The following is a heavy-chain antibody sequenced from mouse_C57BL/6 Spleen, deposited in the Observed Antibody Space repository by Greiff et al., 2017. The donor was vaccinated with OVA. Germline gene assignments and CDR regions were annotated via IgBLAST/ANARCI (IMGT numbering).Heavy chain of an antibody. V-gene: IGHV1-18*01. J-gene: IGHJ3*01. CDR3: ARVGVYYDYDPFAY. CDR2: INPNNGGT. Sequence: EVQLQQSGPELVKPGASVKIPCKASGYTFTDYNMDWVKQSHGQSLEWIGDINPNNGGTIYNQKFKGKATLTVDKSSSTAYMERRSLTSEDTAVYYGARVGVYYDYDPFAYWGQGTLVTVSA. D-gene: IGHD2-4*01. CDR1: GYTFTDYN.